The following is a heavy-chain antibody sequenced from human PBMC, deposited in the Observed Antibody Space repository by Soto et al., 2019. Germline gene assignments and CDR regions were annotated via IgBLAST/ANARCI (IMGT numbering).Heavy chain of an antibody. Sequence: QITLNESGPTLVKPTQTLTLTCTFSGFSLGTYGVGVGWIRQPPGTALEWLALIYWDDDKRYSPSLKSRLTITKDTSKIPVFLTMTTMDPADTATYYCAHRGGAIVDWYVDLWGRGTPVIVSS. CDR2: IYWDDDK. J-gene: IGHJ2*01. CDR3: AHRGGAIVDWYVDL. CDR1: GFSLGTYGVG. V-gene: IGHV2-5*02. D-gene: IGHD2-15*01.